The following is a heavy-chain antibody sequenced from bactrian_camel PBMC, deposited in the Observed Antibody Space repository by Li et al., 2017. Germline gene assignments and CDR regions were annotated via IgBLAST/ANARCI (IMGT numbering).Heavy chain of an antibody. D-gene: IGHD8*01. Sequence: HVQLVESGGGSVQAGGTLRLSCRYSGYNVNSDCLAWFRRVARNEREGVAGIYTGDSRSWYADSVKGRFKISYEKDKAKSTAFLQMNSLRPEDTAMYYCAADCEEGQPLERPVDYNYWGQGTQVTVS. CDR3: AADCEEGQPLERPVDYNY. J-gene: IGHJ4*01. V-gene: IGHV3S6*01. CDR2: IYTGDSRS. CDR1: GYNVNSDC.